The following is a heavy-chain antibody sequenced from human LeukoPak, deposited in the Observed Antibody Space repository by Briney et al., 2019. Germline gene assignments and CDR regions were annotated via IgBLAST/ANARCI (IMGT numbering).Heavy chain of an antibody. CDR1: GFTFDDYA. V-gene: IGHV3-9*01. D-gene: IGHD6-19*01. CDR2: ISWNSGSI. Sequence: PGGSLRLSCAASGFTFDDYAMHWVRQAPGKGLEWVSGISWNSGSIGYADSVKGRFTISRDNSKNTLYLQMNSLRAEDTAVYYCGEGAVTPLVDYWGQGTLVTVSS. CDR3: GEGAVTPLVDY. J-gene: IGHJ4*02.